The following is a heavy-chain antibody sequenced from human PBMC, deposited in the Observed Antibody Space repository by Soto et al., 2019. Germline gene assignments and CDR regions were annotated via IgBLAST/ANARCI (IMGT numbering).Heavy chain of an antibody. J-gene: IGHJ4*02. CDR1: GGSVSSDNYY. CDR2: IYYSGST. V-gene: IGHV4-61*01. D-gene: IGHD5-12*01. Sequence: QVQLQESGPGLVKPSETLSLTCTVSGGSVSSDNYYWSWIRQPPGKGLEWIGYIYYSGSTNYNPSLKSRVTISVDTSKNQFSLKLSSVTAADTAVYYCARGDSGYSGYDNFDYWGQGTLVTVSS. CDR3: ARGDSGYSGYDNFDY.